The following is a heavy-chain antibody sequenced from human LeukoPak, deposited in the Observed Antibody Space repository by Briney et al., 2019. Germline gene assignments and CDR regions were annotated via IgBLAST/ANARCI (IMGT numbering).Heavy chain of an antibody. CDR2: INPSGGST. CDR3: ARDLFNYYDSSGADY. J-gene: IGHJ4*02. Sequence: ASVKVSCKASGYTFTSYYMRWVRQAPGQGLEWMGIINPSGGSTSYAQKFQGRVTMTRDTSTSTVYMELGSLRSEDTAVYYCARDLFNYYDSSGADYWGQGTLVTVSS. CDR1: GYTFTSYY. D-gene: IGHD3-22*01. V-gene: IGHV1-46*01.